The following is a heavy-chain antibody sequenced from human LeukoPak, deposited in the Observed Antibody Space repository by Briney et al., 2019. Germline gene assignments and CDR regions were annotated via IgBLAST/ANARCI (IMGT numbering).Heavy chain of an antibody. CDR2: ISAYNGNT. CDR3: ARVIAVGATTDCFDY. D-gene: IGHD1-26*01. Sequence: ASVKVSCKASGYTFTSYGISWVRQAPGQGLEWMGWISAYNGNTNYAQKLQGRVTMTTDTSTSTAYMELRSLRSDDTAVYYCARVIAVGATTDCFDYWGQGILVTVSS. J-gene: IGHJ4*02. CDR1: GYTFTSYG. V-gene: IGHV1-18*01.